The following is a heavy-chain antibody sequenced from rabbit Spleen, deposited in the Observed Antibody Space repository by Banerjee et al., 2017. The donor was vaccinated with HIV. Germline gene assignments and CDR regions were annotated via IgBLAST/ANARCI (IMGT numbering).Heavy chain of an antibody. CDR1: GIDFSSSYY. D-gene: IGHD1-1*01. V-gene: IGHV1S45*01. J-gene: IGHJ4*01. Sequence: QEQLVESGGGLVQPEGSLTLTCTASGIDFSSSYYMCWVRQAPGKGLEWIGCIYTGSGSTYYASWAKGRFTISKTSSTTVPLQMTGLTAADTATYFCARVGLEYVSITYNMGLFNLWGPGTLVTVS. CDR3: ARVGLEYVSITYNMGLFNL. CDR2: IYTGSGST.